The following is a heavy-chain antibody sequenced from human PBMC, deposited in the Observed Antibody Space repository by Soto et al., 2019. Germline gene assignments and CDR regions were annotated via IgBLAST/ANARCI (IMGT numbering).Heavy chain of an antibody. D-gene: IGHD1-1*01. CDR2: IYHSGST. J-gene: IGHJ5*02. Sequence: SETLSLTCAGSGGSISSGGYSWNWIRQPPGKGLEWIGYIYHSGSTLYNPSLKSRVTISVDKSKNQGALKLTSVTAADAAVYYCARDQLEGNWFDPWGQGTLVTVSS. V-gene: IGHV4-30-2*01. CDR3: ARDQLEGNWFDP. CDR1: GGSISSGGYS.